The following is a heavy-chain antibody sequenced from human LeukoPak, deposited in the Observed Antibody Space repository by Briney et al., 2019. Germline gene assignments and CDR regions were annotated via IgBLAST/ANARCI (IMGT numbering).Heavy chain of an antibody. D-gene: IGHD3-22*01. CDR1: GGSISSYY. CDR2: IYYSGST. J-gene: IGHJ6*02. V-gene: IGHV4-59*01. CDR3: ARGPHYHDSSGYSTSCSYAMDV. Sequence: TSETLSLTCTVSGGSISSYYWSWIRQPPGKGLEGIGYIYYSGSTNYNPSLSSRVTISVETSKNQFALDLRSVTAADTAVYYCARGPHYHDSSGYSTSCSYAMDVWGQGTTVTVSS.